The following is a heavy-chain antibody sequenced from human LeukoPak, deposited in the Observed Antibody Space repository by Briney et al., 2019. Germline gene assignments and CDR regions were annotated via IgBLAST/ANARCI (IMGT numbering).Heavy chain of an antibody. Sequence: GESRHISGQGSGFPFTNYWLAWVRQMPGTGLEWKGIIYPGDSAPPYSPSFQGQVTISADKSISAAYLQWGSLKASDTAMYYCAGGGCGSASCNYGLDVWGQGTTVTVCS. J-gene: IGHJ6*02. D-gene: IGHD2-2*01. V-gene: IGHV5-51*01. CDR3: AGGGCGSASCNYGLDV. CDR2: IYPGDSAP. CDR1: GFPFTNYW.